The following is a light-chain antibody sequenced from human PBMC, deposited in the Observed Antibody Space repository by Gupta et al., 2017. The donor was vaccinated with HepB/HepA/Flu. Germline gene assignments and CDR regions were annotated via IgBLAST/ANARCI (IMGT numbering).Light chain of an antibody. V-gene: IGKV2-28*01. CDR3: MQSVQVPRT. J-gene: IGKJ3*01. CDR1: QSLLYSNGYNY. Sequence: DIVMTQSPLSLPVTPGEPASISCRSSQSLLYSNGYNYLDWFLQKPGQSPQLLIYLGSNRASGVPDRFSGSGSGTDFTLKISRVEAEDVGVYYCMQSVQVPRTFGPGTKVDL. CDR2: LGS.